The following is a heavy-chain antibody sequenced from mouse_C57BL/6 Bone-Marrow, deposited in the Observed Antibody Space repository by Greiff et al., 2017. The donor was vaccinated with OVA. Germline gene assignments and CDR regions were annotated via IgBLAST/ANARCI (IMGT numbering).Heavy chain of an antibody. CDR1: GYTFTSYW. CDR2: IDPSDSYT. V-gene: IGHV1-69*01. J-gene: IGHJ3*01. Sequence: QVQLQQPGAELVMPGASVKLSCKASGYTFTSYWMHWVKQRPGQGLEWIGEIDPSDSYTNYNQKFKGKSTLTVDKSSSTAYMQLSSLTSEDSAVYYCARDGYYPAWFADWGQGTLVTVSA. CDR3: ARDGYYPAWFAD. D-gene: IGHD2-3*01.